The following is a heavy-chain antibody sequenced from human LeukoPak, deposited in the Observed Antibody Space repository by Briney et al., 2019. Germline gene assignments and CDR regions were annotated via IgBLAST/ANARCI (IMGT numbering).Heavy chain of an antibody. CDR3: ARGPGEDDYGDYGGGNWFDP. CDR1: GYTLTSYD. V-gene: IGHV1-8*01. Sequence: ASVKVSCKASGYTLTSYDINWVRLATGQGLEWMGWMNPNSGNTGYAQKFQGRVTMTRNTSISTAYMELSSLRSEDTAVYYCARGPGEDDYGDYGGGNWFDPWGQGTLVTVSS. J-gene: IGHJ5*02. D-gene: IGHD4-17*01. CDR2: MNPNSGNT.